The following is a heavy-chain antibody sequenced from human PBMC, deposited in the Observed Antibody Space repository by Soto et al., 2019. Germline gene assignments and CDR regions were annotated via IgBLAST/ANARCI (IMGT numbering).Heavy chain of an antibody. D-gene: IGHD3-16*01. CDR1: GVIFSSYE. Sequence: GSLRLWFAAAGVIFSSYEINWVRQAPGKGLEWVSYISSNGKTIYYANSVKGRFTISRDNGKNSLYLQMNSLRAEDTAVYYCARWSGGYWGQGTLVTVSS. CDR2: ISSNGKTI. J-gene: IGHJ4*02. CDR3: ARWSGGY. V-gene: IGHV3-48*03.